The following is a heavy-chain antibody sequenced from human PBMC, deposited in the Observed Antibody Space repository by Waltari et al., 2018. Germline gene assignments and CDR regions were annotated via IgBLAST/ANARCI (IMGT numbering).Heavy chain of an antibody. CDR2: IPYGGST. D-gene: IGHD3-22*01. V-gene: IGHV4-39*02. CDR3: ARRSRDSSGHFYSDY. J-gene: IGHJ4*02. CDR1: GDSISSNTYS. Sequence: LQLQESGPGLVKPSETLSLTCTVSGDSISSNTYSWAWVRQPPGEGLGWIATIPYGGSTSYKPSLKSRVTISIATSKNHSSLVLTSVTAADTAVYYCARRSRDSSGHFYSDYWGQGTLVAVSS.